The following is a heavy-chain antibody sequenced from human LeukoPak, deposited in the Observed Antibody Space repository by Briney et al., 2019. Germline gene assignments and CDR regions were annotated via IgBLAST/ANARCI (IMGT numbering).Heavy chain of an antibody. CDR2: VHYSGTT. D-gene: IGHD2-15*01. Sequence: PSETLSLTCTVSGGSISSYHWNWVRQPPGKGLEWIGYVHYSGTTKYNPSLKSRVTMSLDTSKNQISLRVNSVTAGDTAVYFCARERGYCSGGTCYSAHAFDIWGQGTMVTVSS. CDR3: ARERGYCSGGTCYSAHAFDI. V-gene: IGHV4-59*01. CDR1: GGSISSYH. J-gene: IGHJ3*02.